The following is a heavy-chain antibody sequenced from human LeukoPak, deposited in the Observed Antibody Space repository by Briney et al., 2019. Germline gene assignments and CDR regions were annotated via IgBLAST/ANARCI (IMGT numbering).Heavy chain of an antibody. CDR3: AKDLKQWLVSYFDY. CDR2: IRGDGVTT. V-gene: IGHV3-23*01. Sequence: GGSLRLSCAASGFTFSSHGMNWVRQAPGKGLEWVSGIRGDGVTTYYADSVKGRFTISRDNSKNTLYLQMSSLRAEDTAVYYCAKDLKQWLVSYFDYWGQGTLVTVSS. D-gene: IGHD6-19*01. J-gene: IGHJ4*02. CDR1: GFTFSSHG.